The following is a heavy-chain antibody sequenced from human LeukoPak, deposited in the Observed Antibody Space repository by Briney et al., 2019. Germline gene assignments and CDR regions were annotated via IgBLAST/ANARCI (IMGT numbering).Heavy chain of an antibody. D-gene: IGHD6-13*01. J-gene: IGHJ4*02. CDR2: ISAYNGNT. V-gene: IGHV1-18*01. CDR1: GYTFTSYG. CDR3: ARDLGALAAAGTGASVC. Sequence: ASVKFSCKASGYTFTSYGISWVRQAPGQGLEWMGWISAYNGNTNYAQKLQGRVTMTTDTSTSTAYMELRSLRSDDTAVYYCARDLGALAAAGTGASVCWGQGTLVTVSS.